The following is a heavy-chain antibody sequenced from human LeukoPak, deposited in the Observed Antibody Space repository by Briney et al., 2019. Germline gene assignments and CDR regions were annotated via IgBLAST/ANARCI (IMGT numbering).Heavy chain of an antibody. V-gene: IGHV6-1*01. J-gene: IGHJ3*02. D-gene: IGHD2-21*01. CDR2: TNHRSKWYS. CDR3: AREASWSDAFDI. CDR1: GDSVSSNSAG. Sequence: SQTLSLTCVISGDSVSSNSAGWNWIRQSPSRGLEWLGRTNHRSKWYSDYAESVKSRIIITADTSKNQFSLRLSSVTPEDTAVYYCAREASWSDAFDIWGQGTVVTVSS.